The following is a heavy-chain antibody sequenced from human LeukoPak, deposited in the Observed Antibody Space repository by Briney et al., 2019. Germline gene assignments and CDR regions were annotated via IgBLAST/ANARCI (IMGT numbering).Heavy chain of an antibody. CDR3: ARTQPTYYYDSSGPFDY. CDR1: GFTFSSYS. CDR2: ISSSGSTI. J-gene: IGHJ4*02. V-gene: IGHV3-48*04. Sequence: GGSLRLSCAASGFTFSSYSMNWVRQAPGKGLEWVSYISSSGSTIYYADSVKGRFTISRDNAKNSLYLQMNSLRAEDTAVYYCARTQPTYYYDSSGPFDYWGQGTLVTVSS. D-gene: IGHD3-22*01.